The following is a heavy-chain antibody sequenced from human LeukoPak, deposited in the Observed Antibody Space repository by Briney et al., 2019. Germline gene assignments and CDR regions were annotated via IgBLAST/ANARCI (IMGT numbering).Heavy chain of an antibody. CDR3: AREGSFVSGYYYYGMDV. D-gene: IGHD1-26*01. Sequence: ASVKLSCKASGGTFSSYAISWVRQAPGQGLEWMGGIIPIFGTANYAQKFQGRVTITADESTSTAYMELSSLRSEDTAVYYCAREGSFVSGYYYYGMDVWGQGTTVTVSS. V-gene: IGHV1-69*13. CDR1: GGTFSSYA. CDR2: IIPIFGTA. J-gene: IGHJ6*02.